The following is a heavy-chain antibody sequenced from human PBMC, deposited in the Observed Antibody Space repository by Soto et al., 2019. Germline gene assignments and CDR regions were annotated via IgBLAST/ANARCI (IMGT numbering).Heavy chain of an antibody. CDR3: ARLSGPEHGPNY. Sequence: SGPTLVNPTQTLTLTCTFSGFSLSTSGVGVGWIRQPPGKALEWLALIYWDDDKRYSPSLETRLTITKDTSKNQVVLTMTNMVPVDTATYYCARLSGPEHGPNYWGQGTLVTVSS. CDR2: IYWDDDK. V-gene: IGHV2-5*02. CDR1: GFSLSTSGVG. J-gene: IGHJ4*02.